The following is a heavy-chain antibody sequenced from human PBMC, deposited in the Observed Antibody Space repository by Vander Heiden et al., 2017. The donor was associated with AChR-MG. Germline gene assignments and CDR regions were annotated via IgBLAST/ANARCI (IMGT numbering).Heavy chain of an antibody. J-gene: IGHJ4*02. CDR1: GHSFRRDG. Sequence: EVQLVESGGGSVQAGETLRIPCGASGHSFRRDGMHWARQERGKGLVWVARINPDGSSISYADSVKGRFTISRDNAKNTLYLQMNSLRVEDTAVYYCGRDGLPAGTDYWGQGTLVTVSS. V-gene: IGHV3-74*01. D-gene: IGHD6-13*01. CDR2: INPDGSSI. CDR3: GRDGLPAGTDY.